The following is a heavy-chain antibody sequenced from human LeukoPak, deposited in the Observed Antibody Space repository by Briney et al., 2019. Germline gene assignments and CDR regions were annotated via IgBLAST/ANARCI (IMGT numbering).Heavy chain of an antibody. CDR1: GGSISSYY. CDR3: ARDRAPKAYCGGDCYSWFDP. V-gene: IGHV4-59*01. D-gene: IGHD2-21*02. J-gene: IGHJ5*02. CDR2: IYYSGST. Sequence: PLETLSLTCTVSGGSISSYYWSWIRQPPGKGLEWIGYIYYSGSTNYNPSLKSRVTISVDTSKNQFSLKLSSVTAADTAVYYCARDRAPKAYCGGDCYSWFDPWGQGTLVTVSS.